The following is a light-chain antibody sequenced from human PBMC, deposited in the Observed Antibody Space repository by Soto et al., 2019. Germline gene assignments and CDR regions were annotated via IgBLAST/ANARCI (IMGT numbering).Light chain of an antibody. J-gene: IGKJ2*01. CDR3: QQYNNLPPDT. V-gene: IGKV3-15*01. Sequence: EIILTQSPATLSLSPGDRATLSCRASQSVSHYLAWYQQKPGQAPRLLIYGASTRATGIPGRFRGSGSGTEFTLTITSLQSEDFAVYFCQQYNNLPPDTFGQGTKLEIK. CDR1: QSVSHY. CDR2: GAS.